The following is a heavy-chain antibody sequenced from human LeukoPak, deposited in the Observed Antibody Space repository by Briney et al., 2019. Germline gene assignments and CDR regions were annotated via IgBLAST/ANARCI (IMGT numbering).Heavy chain of an antibody. V-gene: IGHV5-51*01. CDR2: IYPDDSDT. CDR3: ARRAYCSGGGCYVTPFDI. D-gene: IGHD2-15*01. J-gene: IGHJ3*02. CDR1: GYSFTSYW. Sequence: GEPLKISCKGSGYSFTSYWIGWVRPMPGKGLEWMGIIYPDDSDTRYSPSFQGQVTISADKSISTAYLQWSSLKASDTAMYYCARRAYCSGGGCYVTPFDIWGQGTMVTVSS.